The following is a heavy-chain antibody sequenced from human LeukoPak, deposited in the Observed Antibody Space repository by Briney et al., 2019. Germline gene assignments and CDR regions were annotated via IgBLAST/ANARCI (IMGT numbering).Heavy chain of an antibody. J-gene: IGHJ4*02. Sequence: PSETLSLTCTVSGGSISSYYWSWIRQPPGKGLEWIGYIYYSGSTNYNPSLKSRVTISVDTSKNQFSLKLSSVTAADTAVYYCARDRVAYYGSGSYHYWGQGTLVTVSS. CDR3: ARDRVAYYGSGSYHY. CDR1: GGSISSYY. CDR2: IYYSGST. D-gene: IGHD3-10*01. V-gene: IGHV4-59*01.